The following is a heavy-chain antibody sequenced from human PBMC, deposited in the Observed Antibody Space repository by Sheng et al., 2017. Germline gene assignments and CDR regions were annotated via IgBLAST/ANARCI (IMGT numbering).Heavy chain of an antibody. V-gene: IGHV1-69*02. J-gene: IGHJ4*02. D-gene: IGHD6-13*01. CDR2: IIPILGIA. Sequence: QVQLVQSGAEVKKPGSSVKVSCKASGGTFSSYTISWVRQAPGQGLEWMGRIIPILGIANYAQKFQGRVTITADKSTSTAYMELSSLRSEDTAVYYCARARGGGMAQQLVFDYWGQGTLVTVSS. CDR3: ARARGGGMAQQLVFDY. CDR1: GGTFSSYT.